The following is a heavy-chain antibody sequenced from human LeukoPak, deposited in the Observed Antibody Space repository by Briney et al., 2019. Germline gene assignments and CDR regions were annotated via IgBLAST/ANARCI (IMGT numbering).Heavy chain of an antibody. V-gene: IGHV3-48*03. Sequence: GGSLRLSCAASGFTFSSYEMSWIRQAPGKGLEWVSYISSSGSTIYYADSVKGRFTISRDNAKNSLYLQMNSLRAEDTAVYYCARLDFWSGLTMGFDYWGQGTLVTVSS. CDR2: ISSSGSTI. J-gene: IGHJ4*02. CDR3: ARLDFWSGLTMGFDY. CDR1: GFTFSSYE. D-gene: IGHD3-3*01.